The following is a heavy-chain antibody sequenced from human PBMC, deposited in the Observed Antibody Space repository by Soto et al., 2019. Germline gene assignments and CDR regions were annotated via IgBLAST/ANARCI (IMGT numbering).Heavy chain of an antibody. Sequence: PSETLSLTCTVSGGSISSGGYYWSWIRQHPGKGLEWIGYIYYSGSTYYNPSLKSRVTISVDTSKNQFSLKLSSVTAADTAVYYCARARYYGSGSYPSALDYWGQGTLVTVSS. D-gene: IGHD3-10*01. CDR3: ARARYYGSGSYPSALDY. V-gene: IGHV4-31*03. CDR2: IYYSGST. CDR1: GGSISSGGYY. J-gene: IGHJ4*02.